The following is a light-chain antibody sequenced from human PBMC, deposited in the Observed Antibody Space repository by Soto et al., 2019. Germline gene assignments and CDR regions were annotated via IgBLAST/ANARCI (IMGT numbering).Light chain of an antibody. J-gene: IGKJ2*01. CDR3: QQYGSSLYT. V-gene: IGKV3-20*01. Sequence: EIVLTQSPGTLSLSPGEGATLSCRASPSVSNSLAWYQHKPGQAPRLLIYDAFNRATGVPTRFSGSGSGTDFTLTINRLEPEDFAVYYCQQYGSSLYTFGQGTKVDIK. CDR1: PSVSNS. CDR2: DAF.